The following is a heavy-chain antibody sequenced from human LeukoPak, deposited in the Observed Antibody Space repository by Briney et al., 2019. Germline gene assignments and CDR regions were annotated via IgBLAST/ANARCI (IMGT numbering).Heavy chain of an antibody. V-gene: IGHV4-39*07. CDR3: ARARITMVRGVNSIFDY. Sequence: SETLSLTCTVSGGSISSSSYYWGWIRQPPGKGLEWIGSIYFSGSTYYNPSLKSRVAISVDTSKNQFSLKLSSVTAADTAVYYCARARITMVRGVNSIFDYWGQGTLVTVSS. D-gene: IGHD3-10*01. CDR1: GGSISSSSYY. CDR2: IYFSGST. J-gene: IGHJ4*02.